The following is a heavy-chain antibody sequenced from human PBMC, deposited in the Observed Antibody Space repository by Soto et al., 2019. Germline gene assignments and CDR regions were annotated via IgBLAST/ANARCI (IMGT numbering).Heavy chain of an antibody. CDR1: GYTFTSYG. D-gene: IGHD4-17*01. CDR3: ARDHPDYGDDGGFFDY. CDR2: ISAYNGNT. Sequence: QVQLVQSGAEVKKPGASVKVSCKASGYTFTSYGISWVRQAPGQGLEWMGWISAYNGNTNYAQKLQGRVTMTTDTSTSTAYVELRSLRSDDTAVYYCARDHPDYGDDGGFFDYWGQGTLVTVSS. J-gene: IGHJ4*02. V-gene: IGHV1-18*01.